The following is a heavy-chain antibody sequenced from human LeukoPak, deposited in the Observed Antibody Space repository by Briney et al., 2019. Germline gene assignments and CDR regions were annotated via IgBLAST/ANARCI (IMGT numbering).Heavy chain of an antibody. CDR1: GFSFSGYF. D-gene: IGHD5-24*01. CDR3: ARETRWDFDY. Sequence: GGSLRLSCAASGFSFSGYFMTWVRQAPGKGLEWIAFISSDGNSKYYADSVRGRFTISRDNAKNSLYLQMNSLRAEDTAVYYCARETRWDFDYWGQGAQLPVSS. V-gene: IGHV3-11*04. J-gene: IGHJ4*02. CDR2: ISSDGNSK.